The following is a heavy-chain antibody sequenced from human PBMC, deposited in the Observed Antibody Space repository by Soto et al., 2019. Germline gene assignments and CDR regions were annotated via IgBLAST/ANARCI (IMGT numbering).Heavy chain of an antibody. CDR1: GGTFSSYA. J-gene: IGHJ3*02. D-gene: IGHD6-6*01. CDR3: ARAIAARRCDDAFDI. CDR2: IFPIFGTA. Sequence: QVQRVQSGAEVKKPGSSVNVSCKASGGTFSSYAIIWVRQAPGPGLEWMGGIFPIFGTANYAHKFQGRVTITADESTSTAYMERRSMRSADTAVYYCARAIAARRCDDAFDIWGQGKMVTVSS. V-gene: IGHV1-69*12.